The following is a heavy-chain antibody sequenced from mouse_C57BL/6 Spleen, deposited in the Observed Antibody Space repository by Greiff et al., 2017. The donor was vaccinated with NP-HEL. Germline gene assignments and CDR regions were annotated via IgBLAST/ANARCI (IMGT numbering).Heavy chain of an antibody. J-gene: IGHJ2*01. CDR1: GYAFSSYW. Sequence: QVQLQQSGAELVKPGASVKISCKASGYAFSSYWMNWVKQRPGKGLEWIGQIYPGDGDTNYNGKFKGKATLTADKSSSTAYMQLSSLTSEDSAVYFCARVANWDVRDNWGQGTTLTVSS. CDR2: IYPGDGDT. D-gene: IGHD4-1*01. CDR3: ARVANWDVRDN. V-gene: IGHV1-80*01.